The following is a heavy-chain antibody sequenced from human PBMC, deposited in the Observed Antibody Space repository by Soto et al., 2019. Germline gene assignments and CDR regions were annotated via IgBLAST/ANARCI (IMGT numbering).Heavy chain of an antibody. Sequence: PGESLKISCKGSGYSFTSYWIGWVRQMPGKGLEWMGIIYPGDSDTRYSPSFQGQVSISVDKSITTAYLQWSSLKASDTAMYYCARQSSLSYNFDYWGQGTLVTVSS. J-gene: IGHJ4*02. CDR1: GYSFTSYW. V-gene: IGHV5-51*01. CDR3: ARQSSLSYNFDY. D-gene: IGHD6-13*01. CDR2: IYPGDSDT.